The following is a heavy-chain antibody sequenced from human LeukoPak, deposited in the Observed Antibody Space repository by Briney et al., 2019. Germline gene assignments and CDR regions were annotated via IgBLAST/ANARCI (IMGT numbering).Heavy chain of an antibody. Sequence: ASVKVSCKASGYTFTSYGISWVRQAPGQGLEWMGWISAYHGNTNYAQKLQGRVTMTTDTSTSTAYMELRSLRSDDTAVYYCAREGDMARGVRSYYYGMDVWGKGTTVTVSS. CDR1: GYTFTSYG. CDR3: AREGDMARGVRSYYYGMDV. D-gene: IGHD3-10*01. V-gene: IGHV1-18*04. CDR2: ISAYHGNT. J-gene: IGHJ6*04.